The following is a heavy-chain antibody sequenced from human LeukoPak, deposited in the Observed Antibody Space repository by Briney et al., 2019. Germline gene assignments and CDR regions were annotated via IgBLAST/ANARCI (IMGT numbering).Heavy chain of an antibody. CDR3: ASSKWSAGGDYYHYMDV. J-gene: IGHJ6*03. D-gene: IGHD6-13*01. Sequence: ASVKVSCKASGYSFTSYYMHWVRQAPGQGLEWMGIINPSGGSTSYAQRFQGRVTMTRDMSTSTVYMELSSLRSEDTAVYYCASSKWSAGGDYYHYMDVWGKGTTVTVSS. V-gene: IGHV1-46*01. CDR2: INPSGGST. CDR1: GYSFTSYY.